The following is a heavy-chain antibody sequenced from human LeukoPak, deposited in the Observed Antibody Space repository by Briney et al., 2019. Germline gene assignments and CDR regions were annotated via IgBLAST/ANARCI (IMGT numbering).Heavy chain of an antibody. V-gene: IGHV6-1*01. CDR3: AGSNKVYFVY. Sequence: SPTLSLTCAFSGDSVSSTSAAWNWIRLSPSRGLEWLGRTYYRSKWYNDYAPSVKSRITINPDTSKNQFSLQLNSVTPEDTAVYYCAGSNKVYFVYWGQEPWSPSP. CDR1: GDSVSSTSAA. J-gene: IGHJ4*01. CDR2: TYYRSKWYN. D-gene: IGHD1/OR15-1a*01.